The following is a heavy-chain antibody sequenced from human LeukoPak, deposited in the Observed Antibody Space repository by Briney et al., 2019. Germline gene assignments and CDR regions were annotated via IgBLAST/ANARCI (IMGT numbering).Heavy chain of an antibody. V-gene: IGHV4-4*07. D-gene: IGHD3-22*01. CDR1: GGSISSYY. J-gene: IGHJ2*01. Sequence: SETLSLTCTVSGGSISSYYWSWIRQPAGKGLEWIGRIYTSGSTNYNPSLKSRVTMSVDTSKNQFSLKLSSVTAADTAVYYCARGYYYYDSSGYYYWYFDLWGRGILVTVSS. CDR3: ARGYYYYDSSGYYYWYFDL. CDR2: IYTSGST.